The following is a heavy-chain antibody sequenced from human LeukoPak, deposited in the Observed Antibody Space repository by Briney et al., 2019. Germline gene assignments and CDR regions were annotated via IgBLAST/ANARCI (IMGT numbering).Heavy chain of an antibody. CDR3: AKSSGFIALTWFDP. CDR2: ISGSGGST. D-gene: IGHD6-13*01. Sequence: GGTLRLSCAASGFTFSNYGMSWVRQAPGKGLEWVSAISGSGGSTYYADSVKGRFTISRDNSKNTLYLQMNSLRAEDTAVYYCAKSSGFIALTWFDPWGQGTLVTVSS. CDR1: GFTFSNYG. J-gene: IGHJ5*02. V-gene: IGHV3-23*01.